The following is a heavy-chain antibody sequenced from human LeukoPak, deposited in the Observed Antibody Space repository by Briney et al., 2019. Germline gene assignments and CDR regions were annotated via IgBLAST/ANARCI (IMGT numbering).Heavy chain of an antibody. J-gene: IGHJ4*02. CDR2: ISSSSSYI. CDR3: ARRVPAALHDY. Sequence: GGSLRLSCAASGFTFSSYSMNWFRQAPGKGLEWVSSISSSSSYIYYADSVKGRFTISRDNAKNSLYLQMNSLRAEDTAVYYCARRVPAALHDYWGQGTLVTVSS. CDR1: GFTFSSYS. V-gene: IGHV3-21*01. D-gene: IGHD2-2*01.